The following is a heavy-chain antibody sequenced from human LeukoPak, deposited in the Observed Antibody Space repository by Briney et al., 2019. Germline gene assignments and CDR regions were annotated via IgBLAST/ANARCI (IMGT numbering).Heavy chain of an antibody. J-gene: IGHJ4*02. Sequence: GGPLRLPCAASGFTFSSYGMHWVRQAPGKGLEWVAFIRYDGSNKYYADSVKGRFTISRENSKNTLYLQMNSLRAEDTAVYYCAKDLGYSSSYNIALLDYWGQGTLVTVSS. CDR1: GFTFSSYG. D-gene: IGHD6-6*01. CDR3: AKDLGYSSSYNIALLDY. V-gene: IGHV3-30*02. CDR2: IRYDGSNK.